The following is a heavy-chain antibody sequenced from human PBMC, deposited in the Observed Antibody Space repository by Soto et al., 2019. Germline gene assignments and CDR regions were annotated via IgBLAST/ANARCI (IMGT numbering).Heavy chain of an antibody. CDR3: AGQLGYCSGGSCYSLPYWFDP. CDR2: IYYSGST. J-gene: IGHJ5*02. CDR1: GGSISSYY. Sequence: SETLSLTCPVSGGSISSYYWSWIRQPPGKGLEWIGYIYYSGSTNYNPSLKSRVTISVDTSKNPFSLKLSSVTAADTAVYYCAGQLGYCSGGSCYSLPYWFDPWGQGTLVTVSS. D-gene: IGHD2-15*01. V-gene: IGHV4-59*08.